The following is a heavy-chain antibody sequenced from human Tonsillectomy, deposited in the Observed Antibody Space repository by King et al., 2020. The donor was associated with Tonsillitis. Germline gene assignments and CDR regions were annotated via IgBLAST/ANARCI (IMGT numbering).Heavy chain of an antibody. D-gene: IGHD1-26*01. Sequence: QLVQSGAEVKKPGSSVKVSCKASGCTFSSYAINWVRQAPGQGLEWMGGINPIFRTVNYAQRFQGRVTITADESTNTAYMELSSLRSEDTGVYYCARGTCELPYSIDYWGQGTLVTVSS. CDR2: INPIFRTV. V-gene: IGHV1-69*01. CDR1: GCTFSSYA. CDR3: ARGTCELPYSIDY. J-gene: IGHJ4*02.